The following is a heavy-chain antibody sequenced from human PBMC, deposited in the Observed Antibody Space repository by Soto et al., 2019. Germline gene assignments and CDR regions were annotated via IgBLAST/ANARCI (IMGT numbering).Heavy chain of an antibody. J-gene: IGHJ6*02. V-gene: IGHV3-30*18. CDR2: ISYDGSNK. D-gene: IGHD3-22*01. Sequence: PGGSLRLSCAASGFTFSSYGMHWVRQAPGKGLEWVAVISYDGSNKYYADSVKGRFTISRDNSKNTLYLQMNSLRAEDTAVYYCAKEGARGSGYYFRPPYYYVMDVWGQGTTVTVSS. CDR3: AKEGARGSGYYFRPPYYYVMDV. CDR1: GFTFSSYG.